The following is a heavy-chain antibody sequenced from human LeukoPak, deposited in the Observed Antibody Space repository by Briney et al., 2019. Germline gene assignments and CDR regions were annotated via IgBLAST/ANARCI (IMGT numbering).Heavy chain of an antibody. CDR3: AKAPVTTCRGAFCYPFDY. CDR1: GFTFSSYG. V-gene: IGHV3-30*02. J-gene: IGHJ4*02. CDR2: IRYDGSNK. D-gene: IGHD2-15*01. Sequence: GGSLRLSCAASGFTFSSYGMHWVRQAPGKGLEWVTFIRYDGSNKYYADSVKGRFTISRDNSKNTLYLQMNSLRAEDTAVYYCAKAPVTTCRGAFCYPFDYWGLGTLVTVSS.